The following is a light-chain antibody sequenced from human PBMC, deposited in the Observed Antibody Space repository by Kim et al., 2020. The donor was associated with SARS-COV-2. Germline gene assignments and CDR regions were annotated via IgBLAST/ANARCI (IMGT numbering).Light chain of an antibody. CDR3: SSYAGSNTWV. J-gene: IGLJ3*02. CDR1: SSDVGGYNY. CDR2: EVN. V-gene: IGLV2-8*01. Sequence: GQSVTISCTGTSSDVGGYNYVSCYQQHPGKAPKRMIYEVNKRPSGVPDRFSGSKSGNTASLTVSGLQAEDEADYYCSSYAGSNTWVFGGGTQLTVL.